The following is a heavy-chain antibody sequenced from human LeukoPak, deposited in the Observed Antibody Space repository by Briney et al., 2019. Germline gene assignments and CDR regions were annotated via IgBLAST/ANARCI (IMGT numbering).Heavy chain of an antibody. V-gene: IGHV4-39*01. D-gene: IGHD3-3*01. CDR3: ARVVLRFNYFDY. Sequence: PSETLSLTCTVSGGSISSSSYYWGWIRQPPGKGLEWIGSIYYSGSTYYNPSLKSRVTISVDTSKNQFSLKLSPVTAADTAVYYCARVVLRFNYFDYWGQGTLVTVSS. J-gene: IGHJ4*02. CDR2: IYYSGST. CDR1: GGSISSSSYY.